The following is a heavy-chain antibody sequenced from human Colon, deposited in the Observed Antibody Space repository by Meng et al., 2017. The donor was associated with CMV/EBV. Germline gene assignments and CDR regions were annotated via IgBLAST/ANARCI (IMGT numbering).Heavy chain of an antibody. D-gene: IGHD2-2*01. CDR1: PFNVVNTD. CDR2: IYSGGPM. Sequence: GESLKISCAGSPFNVVNTDMSWVRQAPGKGLEWVALIYSGGPMHYADSVKGRFTISRDNSKNTLYLQMNSLRADDTAVYYCARGRYCSSTSCYPFEYWGPGTLVTVSS. CDR3: ARGRYCSSTSCYPFEY. J-gene: IGHJ4*02. V-gene: IGHV3-53*01.